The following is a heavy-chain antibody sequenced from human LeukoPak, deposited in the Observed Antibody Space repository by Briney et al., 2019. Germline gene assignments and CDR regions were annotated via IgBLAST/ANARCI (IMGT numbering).Heavy chain of an antibody. D-gene: IGHD3-16*02. CDR2: IYYSGST. CDR1: GGPISSHY. J-gene: IGHJ4*02. V-gene: IGHV4-59*11. Sequence: SEPLSLPCTVSGGPISSHYWSWIRQPPGKGLEWIGYIYYSGSTNYNPSLKRRVTISVDTSKNQFSLKLSSVTAADTAVYYCASGTSYLYFDYWGQGTLVTVSS. CDR3: ASGTSYLYFDY.